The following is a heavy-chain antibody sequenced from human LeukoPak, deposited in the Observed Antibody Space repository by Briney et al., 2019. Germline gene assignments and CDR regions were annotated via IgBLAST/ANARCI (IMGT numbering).Heavy chain of an antibody. CDR2: IDPSDSYT. Sequence: GESLKISCKGSGYSFTSYCISRVRQIPGKGLEWMGRIDPSDSYTNYSPSFQGHVTISADKSISTAYLQWSSLKASDTAMYYCARGVPADDYWGQGTLVTVSS. CDR1: GYSFTSYC. CDR3: ARGVPADDY. D-gene: IGHD2-2*01. J-gene: IGHJ4*02. V-gene: IGHV5-10-1*01.